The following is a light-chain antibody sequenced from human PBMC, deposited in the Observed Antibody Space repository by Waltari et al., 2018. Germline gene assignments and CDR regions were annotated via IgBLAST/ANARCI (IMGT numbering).Light chain of an antibody. CDR3: QSYDSSLSGWV. V-gene: IGLV1-40*01. Sequence: QSVLTQPPSVSGAPGQRVPIPATGTSSHTGAGYDVPRYQQVPGTAPKLLIYGNTNRPSGVPDRFSGSKSGTSASLAITGLQAEDEADYYCQSYDSSLSGWVFGGGTKLTVL. J-gene: IGLJ3*02. CDR1: SSHTGAGYD. CDR2: GNT.